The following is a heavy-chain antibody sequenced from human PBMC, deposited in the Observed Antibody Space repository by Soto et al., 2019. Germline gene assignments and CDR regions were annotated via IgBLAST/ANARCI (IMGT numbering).Heavy chain of an antibody. D-gene: IGHD3-3*01. CDR2: IYYSGST. CDR3: AAIPEFGVVIGWFEP. J-gene: IGHJ5*02. CDR1: GRSISSSSYY. Sequence: PSETLSLTCTVSGRSISSSSYYWGWLRQPPGKGLEWIGSIYYSGSTYYNPSLKSRVTISVDTSKNQFSLKLSSVTAADTAVYYCAAIPEFGVVIGWFEPWGQGTLVTVSS. V-gene: IGHV4-39*01.